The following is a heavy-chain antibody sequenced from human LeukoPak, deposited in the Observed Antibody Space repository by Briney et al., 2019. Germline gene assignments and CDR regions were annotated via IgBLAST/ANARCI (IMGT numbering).Heavy chain of an antibody. V-gene: IGHV3-11*01. Sequence: PGGSLRLSCAASGFTFSDYYMSWIRQAPGKGLEWVSYITYNSGTIFYADSVEGRFTISRDNAKDSLYLQMSSLRDEDTAVYYCARDSGYSYADDYWGQGTLVTVSS. CDR3: ARDSGYSYADDY. D-gene: IGHD5-18*01. J-gene: IGHJ4*02. CDR2: ITYNSGTI. CDR1: GFTFSDYY.